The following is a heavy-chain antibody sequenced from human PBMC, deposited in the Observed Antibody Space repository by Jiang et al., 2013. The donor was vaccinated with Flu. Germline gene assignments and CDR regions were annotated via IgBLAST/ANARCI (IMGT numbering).Heavy chain of an antibody. Sequence: PTQTLTLTCSFSRFSLTTTGMCVTWIRQPPGKPLEWLALIDWDDDKYYNTSLKTRLTISKDTTNDQVVLIMTNMDPVDTATYYCARVYGAGIYYYFAMDVWGQGTTVTVSS. CDR3: ARVYGAGIYYYFAMDV. D-gene: IGHD4/OR15-4a*01. CDR1: RFSLTTTGMC. CDR2: IDWDDDK. J-gene: IGHJ6*02. V-gene: IGHV2-70*13.